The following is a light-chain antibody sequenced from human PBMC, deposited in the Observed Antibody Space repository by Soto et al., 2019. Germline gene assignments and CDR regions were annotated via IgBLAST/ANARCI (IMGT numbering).Light chain of an antibody. CDR3: QQYINRWT. J-gene: IGKJ1*01. CDR1: QSISTW. Sequence: DIQMTQSPSTLSASVGDRVTITCRASQSISTWLAWYQQKPGKAPKLLIYKASSLQSGVPSRFSGSGSGTEFILTIGSLQPYDFATYYCQQYINRWTFGQGTKVEIK. V-gene: IGKV1-5*03. CDR2: KAS.